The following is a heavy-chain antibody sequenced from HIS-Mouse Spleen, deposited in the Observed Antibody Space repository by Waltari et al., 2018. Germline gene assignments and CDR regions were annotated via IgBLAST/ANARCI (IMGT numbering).Heavy chain of an antibody. CDR2: INPNSGGT. D-gene: IGHD1-26*01. CDR1: GYTFTGYY. V-gene: IGHV1-2*02. Sequence: QVQLVQSGAEVKKPGASVKVSCKASGYTFTGYYMHWVRQAPGQGLEWMGWINPNSGGTNYAQKFQGRVTMTRDTSISTAYMELSRLRSDDTAVYYCARDRGGSYLREYFQHWGQGTLVTVSS. J-gene: IGHJ1*01. CDR3: ARDRGGSYLREYFQH.